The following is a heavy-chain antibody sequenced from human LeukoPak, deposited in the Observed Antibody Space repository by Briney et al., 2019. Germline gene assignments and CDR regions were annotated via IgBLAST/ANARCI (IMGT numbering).Heavy chain of an antibody. CDR2: IYTSGST. CDR3: ARDKTIFGVVIAFDY. Sequence: SETLSLTCTVSGGSISSGSYYWSWIRQPAGKGLEWIGRIYTSGSTNYNPSLKSRVTISVDTSKNQFSLKLSSVTAADTAVYYCARDKTIFGVVIAFDYWGQGTLVTVSS. V-gene: IGHV4-61*02. CDR1: GGSISSGSYY. D-gene: IGHD3-3*01. J-gene: IGHJ4*02.